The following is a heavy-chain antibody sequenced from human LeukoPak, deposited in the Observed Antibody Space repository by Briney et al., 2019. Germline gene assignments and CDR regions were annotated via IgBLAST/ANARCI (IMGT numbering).Heavy chain of an antibody. V-gene: IGHV1-69*06. D-gene: IGHD1-26*01. CDR2: IIPIFGTA. Sequence: ASVKVSCKASGGTFSSYAISWVRQAPGQGLEWMGGIIPIFGTANYAQKFQGRVTMTEDTSTDTAYMELSSLRSEDTAVYYCATAIVGATSDWGQGTLVTVSS. J-gene: IGHJ4*02. CDR1: GGTFSSYA. CDR3: ATAIVGATSD.